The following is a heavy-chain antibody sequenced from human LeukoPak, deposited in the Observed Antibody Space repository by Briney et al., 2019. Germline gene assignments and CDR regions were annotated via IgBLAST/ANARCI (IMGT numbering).Heavy chain of an antibody. J-gene: IGHJ4*02. Sequence: PGGSLRLSCAASGFTFSTYTMHWVRQAPGKGLEWVALISYKGSKQDYADSVKGRFTISRDNSQNTLYLEINSLRTEDTAVYYCARAPYTSGWYFAFDYWGQGTLVTVSS. CDR1: GFTFSTYT. V-gene: IGHV3-30-3*01. CDR3: ARAPYTSGWYFAFDY. CDR2: ISYKGSKQ. D-gene: IGHD6-19*01.